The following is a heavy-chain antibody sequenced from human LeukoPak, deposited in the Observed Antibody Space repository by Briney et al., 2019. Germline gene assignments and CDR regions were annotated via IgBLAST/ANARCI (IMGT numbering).Heavy chain of an antibody. J-gene: IGHJ4*02. CDR1: GFTFSSFE. CDR3: ARDSPTGHFDY. CDR2: ISTSGSTT. D-gene: IGHD1-14*01. Sequence: PGGSMRLSCAASGFTFSSFEMNWVRQAPGKGLEWVSYISTSGSTTYYADSVKGRFTISRDNSKNTLYLQMNSLRAEDTAVYYCARDSPTGHFDYWGQGTLVTVSS. V-gene: IGHV3-48*03.